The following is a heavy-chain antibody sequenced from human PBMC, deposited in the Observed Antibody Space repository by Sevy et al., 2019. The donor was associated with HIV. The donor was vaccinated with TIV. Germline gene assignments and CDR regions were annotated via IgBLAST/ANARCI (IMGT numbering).Heavy chain of an antibody. V-gene: IGHV3-74*01. J-gene: IGHJ5*01. D-gene: IGHD6-19*01. CDR2: INSAGSST. CDR3: ARGKLRWLVQGFYWFDS. Sequence: GGSLRLSCAASGFTFSSYWMHWVRQAPGKGLVWVSRINSAGSSTSYADSVKGRFTISRDNAKNTLYLQMNSLRAEDTAVYYCARGKLRWLVQGFYWFDSWGQGTLVTVSS. CDR1: GFTFSSYW.